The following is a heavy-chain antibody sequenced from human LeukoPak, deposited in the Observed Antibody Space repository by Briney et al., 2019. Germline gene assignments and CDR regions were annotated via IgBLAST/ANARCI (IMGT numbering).Heavy chain of an antibody. CDR1: GGSISSGSYY. CDR2: IYTSGST. Sequence: SQTLSLTCTVSGGSISSGSYYWSWIRQPAGKGLEWIGRIYTSGSTNYNPSLKSRVTISVDTPKNQFSLKLSSVTAADTAVYYCARTSRGSPRRYFDYWGQGTLVTVSS. D-gene: IGHD6-6*01. CDR3: ARTSRGSPRRYFDY. V-gene: IGHV4-61*02. J-gene: IGHJ4*02.